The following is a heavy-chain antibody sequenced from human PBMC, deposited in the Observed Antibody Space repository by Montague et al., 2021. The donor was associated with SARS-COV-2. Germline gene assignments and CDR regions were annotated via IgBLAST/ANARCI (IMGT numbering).Heavy chain of an antibody. Sequence: CAISGDSVSRIGVGRNWIRQSPSRGLEWLGSTYYTSKWNNDYTISVKSRISISPDTSKNQFSLQLKSVTPEDTAVYYCARWIVNSRYFDYWGQGTLVTVSS. CDR3: ARWIVNSRYFDY. D-gene: IGHD2-21*01. V-gene: IGHV6-1*01. J-gene: IGHJ4*02. CDR2: TYYTSKWNN. CDR1: GDSVSRIGVG.